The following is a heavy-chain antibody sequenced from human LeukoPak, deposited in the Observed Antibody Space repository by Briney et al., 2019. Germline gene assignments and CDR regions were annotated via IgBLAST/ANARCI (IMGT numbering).Heavy chain of an antibody. J-gene: IGHJ4*02. CDR3: ARPHCSGGSCYFDY. CDR1: GYSISSGYY. Sequence: PSETLSLTCTVSGYSISSGYYWGWIRQPPGKGLEWIGSIYHSGSTYYNPSLKSRVTIPVDTSKNQFSLKLSSVTAADTAVYYCARPHCSGGSCYFDYWGQGTLVTVSS. CDR2: IYHSGST. V-gene: IGHV4-38-2*02. D-gene: IGHD2-15*01.